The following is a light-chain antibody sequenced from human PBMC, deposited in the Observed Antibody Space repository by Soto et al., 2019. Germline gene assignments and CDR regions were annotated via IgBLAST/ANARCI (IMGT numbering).Light chain of an antibody. CDR2: GAS. CDR1: QGVSRK. Sequence: EIVMTQSRATLSVSPGETVTFSCRASQGVSRKLAWYQHKPGQAPRLLISGASTGATGIPARFSGSGSGTEFTLTISSLQSEDCAVYYCQQYYTWPITFG. CDR3: QQYYTWPIT. V-gene: IGKV3-15*01. J-gene: IGKJ5*01.